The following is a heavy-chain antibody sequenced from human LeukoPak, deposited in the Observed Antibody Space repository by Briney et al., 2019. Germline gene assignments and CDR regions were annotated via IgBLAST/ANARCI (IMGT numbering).Heavy chain of an antibody. CDR1: GYTFTSYY. D-gene: IGHD6-19*01. CDR3: ARDRGTGIAVAGTLDY. V-gene: IGHV1-2*02. CDR2: INPNSGGT. J-gene: IGHJ4*02. Sequence: ASVKVSCKASGYTFTSYYIHWVRQAPGQGLEWMGWINPNSGGTNYAQKFQGRVTMTRDTSISTAYMELSRLRSDDTAVYYCARDRGTGIAVAGTLDYWGQGTLVTVSS.